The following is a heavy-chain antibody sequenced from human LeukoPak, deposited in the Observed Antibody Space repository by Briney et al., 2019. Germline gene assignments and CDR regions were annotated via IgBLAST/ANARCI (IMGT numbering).Heavy chain of an antibody. Sequence: PSETLSLTCTVSGGSISSVSSYWGWLRQPPGKGLEWIGSIYYRGITYYSPSLKNRVTISVDTSKNQLSLRLSSVTAADTAVYYCARGKGVYYDFWSGGPYYYYYMDVWGKGTTVTVSS. J-gene: IGHJ6*03. CDR2: IYYRGIT. CDR1: GGSISSVSSY. CDR3: ARGKGVYYDFWSGGPYYYYYMDV. V-gene: IGHV4-39*01. D-gene: IGHD3-3*01.